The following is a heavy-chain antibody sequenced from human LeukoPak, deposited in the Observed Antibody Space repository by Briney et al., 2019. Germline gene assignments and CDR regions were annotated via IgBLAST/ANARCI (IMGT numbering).Heavy chain of an antibody. D-gene: IGHD1-26*01. CDR2: ISYDGSNK. V-gene: IGHV3-30*03. Sequence: GRSLRLSCAASGFTFSSYDMHWVRQAPGKGLEWVAVISYDGSNKYYADSVKGRFTISRDNAKNTLYLQMNSLRAEDTAVYYCARAGSYYGVTGCFDYWGQGTLVTVSS. CDR3: ARAGSYYGVTGCFDY. J-gene: IGHJ4*02. CDR1: GFTFSSYD.